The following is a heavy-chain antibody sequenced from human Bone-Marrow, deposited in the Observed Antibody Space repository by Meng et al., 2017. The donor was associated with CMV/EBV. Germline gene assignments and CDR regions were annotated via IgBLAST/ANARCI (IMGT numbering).Heavy chain of an antibody. Sequence: GESLKISCAASGFTFSSYSMNWVRQAPGKGLEWVSSISSSSSYIYYADSVKGRFTISRDNAKNSLYLQMNSLRAEDTAVYYCARGLLAYCGGDCYWGFAYWGQGNLVHVAS. CDR2: ISSSSSYI. J-gene: IGHJ4*02. CDR1: GFTFSSYS. V-gene: IGHV3-21*04. CDR3: ARGLLAYCGGDCYWGFAY. D-gene: IGHD2-21*01.